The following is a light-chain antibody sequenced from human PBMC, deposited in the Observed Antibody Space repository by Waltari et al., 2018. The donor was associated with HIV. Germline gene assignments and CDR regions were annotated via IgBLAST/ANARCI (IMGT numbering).Light chain of an antibody. Sequence: QSVLTQPPSVSGAPGQRVTISCSGGSSHLGSNYAVPWYTQLPGTAPKLLIFENTTRPSGVPDRFSASRSGTSASLAITGLQAEDEADYYCQSYDSSLSGVVFGGGTKLTVL. CDR1: SSHLGSNYA. J-gene: IGLJ2*01. CDR2: ENT. CDR3: QSYDSSLSGVV. V-gene: IGLV1-40*01.